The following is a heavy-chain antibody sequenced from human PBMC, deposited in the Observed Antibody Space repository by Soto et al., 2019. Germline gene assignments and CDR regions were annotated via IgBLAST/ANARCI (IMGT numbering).Heavy chain of an antibody. Sequence: QVQLQESGPGLVKPSQTLSLTCTVSGGSISSGDHYWSWIRQPPGKGLEWIRYIYYSGSSYYNPSLKSRVTVSLDTSKNQFSLKLNSVTAADTAVYYCASFGVIGEPFEYWGQGTLVTVSS. D-gene: IGHD3-10*01. CDR3: ASFGVIGEPFEY. CDR1: GGSISSGDHY. J-gene: IGHJ4*02. V-gene: IGHV4-30-4*01. CDR2: IYYSGSS.